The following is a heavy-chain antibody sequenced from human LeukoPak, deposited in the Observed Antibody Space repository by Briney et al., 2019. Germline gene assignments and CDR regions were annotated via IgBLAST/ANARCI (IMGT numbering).Heavy chain of an antibody. CDR1: GYTFTSYY. CDR3: ARTYYYDSSGYYYTPGAFDI. V-gene: IGHV1-46*01. CDR2: INPSGGST. Sequence: ASVMVSCKASGYTFTSYYMHWVRQAPGQGLEWMGIINPSGGSTSYAQKFQGRVTMTRDTSTSTVYMELSSLRSEDTAVYYCARTYYYDSSGYYYTPGAFDIWGQGTMVTVSS. J-gene: IGHJ3*02. D-gene: IGHD3-22*01.